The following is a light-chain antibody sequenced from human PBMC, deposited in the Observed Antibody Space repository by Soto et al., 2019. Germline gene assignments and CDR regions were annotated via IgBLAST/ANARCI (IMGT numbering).Light chain of an antibody. Sequence: QSVLPQPPSVSGAPGQRVTISCTGNNSNVAAGFDVHWYQRLPGAVPKLLFYRNFNRPSGVRDRFSGSNSGTSASLAMTGLQAEDEADYFCQAYDRSLSSVVFGGGTKLTVL. CDR2: RNF. V-gene: IGLV1-40*01. J-gene: IGLJ3*02. CDR3: QAYDRSLSSVV. CDR1: NSNVAAGFD.